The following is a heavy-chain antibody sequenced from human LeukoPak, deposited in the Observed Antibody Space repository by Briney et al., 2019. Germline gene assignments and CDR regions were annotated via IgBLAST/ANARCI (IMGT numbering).Heavy chain of an antibody. CDR3: ARGRHFYYGMDV. D-gene: IGHD3-3*02. J-gene: IGHJ6*02. CDR2: TFYRSKWYN. CDR1: GDSVSSSNAA. Sequence: SQTLSLTCDISGDSVSSSNAAWDWIRQSPSRGLEWLGRTFYRSKWYNDYAVSVKSRISIIPDTSRNQFSLQLSSVTPEDTAVYYCARGRHFYYGMDVWGQGTTVTVSS. V-gene: IGHV6-1*01.